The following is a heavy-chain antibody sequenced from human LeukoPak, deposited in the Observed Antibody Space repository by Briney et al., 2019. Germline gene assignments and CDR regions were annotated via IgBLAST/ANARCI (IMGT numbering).Heavy chain of an antibody. CDR3: AKGALYASSGYFDY. CDR1: GFTFDDYA. V-gene: IGHV3-9*01. Sequence: GGSLRLSCAASGFTFDDYAMHWVRQAPGKGLEWVSSISWNSGSIGYADSVKGRFTISRDNAKNSLYLEMNSLRTEDTALYYCAKGALYASSGYFDYWGQGSLVTVSS. J-gene: IGHJ4*02. CDR2: ISWNSGSI. D-gene: IGHD3-22*01.